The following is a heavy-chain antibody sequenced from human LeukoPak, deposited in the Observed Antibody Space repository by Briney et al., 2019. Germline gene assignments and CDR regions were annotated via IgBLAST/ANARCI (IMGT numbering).Heavy chain of an antibody. J-gene: IGHJ3*02. Sequence: SETLSLTCTVSGGSISSYYWSWIRQPPGKGLEWIGYIYYSGSTNYNPSLKSRVTISVDTSKNQFSLKLSSVTAADTAVYYCASGYDLSKAFDIWGQGTMVTVSS. CDR3: ASGYDLSKAFDI. D-gene: IGHD5-12*01. V-gene: IGHV4-59*08. CDR2: IYYSGST. CDR1: GGSISSYY.